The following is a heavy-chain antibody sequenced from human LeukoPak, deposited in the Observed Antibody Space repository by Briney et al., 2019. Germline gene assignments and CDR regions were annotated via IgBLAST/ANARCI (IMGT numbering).Heavy chain of an antibody. CDR3: APDHGGY. J-gene: IGHJ4*02. V-gene: IGHV3-33*01. Sequence: GGSLRLSCAASGFTFSSYGMHWVRQAPGKGLEWVAIIWYDGSNTYYADSVKGRFTISRDNSKNTLFLQMNSVRAEDTAVYYCAPDHGGYWGQGTLVTVSS. CDR1: GFTFSSYG. CDR2: IWYDGSNT. D-gene: IGHD3-16*01.